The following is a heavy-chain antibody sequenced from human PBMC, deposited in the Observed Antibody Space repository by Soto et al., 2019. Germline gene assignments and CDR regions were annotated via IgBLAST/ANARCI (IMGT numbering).Heavy chain of an antibody. D-gene: IGHD3-22*01. Sequence: GGSRRLSCAASGFTFSAFYMGWVRQAPGKGLEWVSYIGGGGGSTRSYADSVKGRFTISRDNAQNSLYLQMNSLRAEDTAVYYCARVRGYYDSSGFDSWGQGTLVTVSS. CDR1: GFTFSAFY. V-gene: IGHV3-11*01. CDR3: ARVRGYYDSSGFDS. J-gene: IGHJ4*02. CDR2: IGGGGGSTR.